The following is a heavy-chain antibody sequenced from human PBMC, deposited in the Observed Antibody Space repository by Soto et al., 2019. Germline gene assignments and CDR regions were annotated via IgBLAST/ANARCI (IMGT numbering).Heavy chain of an antibody. CDR3: ARVGTSGSYYRWYFDL. V-gene: IGHV1-69*17. Sequence: QVQLVQSGAEVKKPGSSVKVSCKASGGTFSSYAISWVRQAPGQGLEWMGGIIPIFGIANYAQKFQGRVTITADKSTSTAYMELSSLRSEDTAVYYCARVGTSGSYYRWYFDLWGRGTLVTVSS. CDR2: IIPIFGIA. J-gene: IGHJ2*01. CDR1: GGTFSSYA. D-gene: IGHD1-26*01.